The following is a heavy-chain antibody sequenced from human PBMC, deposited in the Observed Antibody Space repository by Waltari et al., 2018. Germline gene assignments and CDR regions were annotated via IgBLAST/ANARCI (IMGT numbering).Heavy chain of an antibody. Sequence: EVQLVESGGGLVQPGGSLRRSCAASGFTFGSYWMSWVRQAPGKGLEWVANRKQDGSEKYYVDSVKGRFTISRDNAKNSLYLQMNSLRAEDTAVYYCARDYREVRSSIAVAGTLDYWGQGTLVTVSS. CDR3: ARDYREVRSSIAVAGTLDY. CDR2: RKQDGSEK. D-gene: IGHD6-19*01. V-gene: IGHV3-7*01. CDR1: GFTFGSYW. J-gene: IGHJ4*02.